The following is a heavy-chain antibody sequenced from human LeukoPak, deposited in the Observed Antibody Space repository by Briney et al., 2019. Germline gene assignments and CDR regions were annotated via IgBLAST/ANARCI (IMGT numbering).Heavy chain of an antibody. CDR2: IYPGDSDT. CDR3: ARLVGMGVSLVRDTAMDADY. D-gene: IGHD5-18*01. J-gene: IGHJ4*02. Sequence: GESLKISCKGSGYSFTSYWIGWVRQMPGKGLEWMGIIYPGDSDTRYSPSFQGQVTISADKSISTAYLQWSSLKASDTAMYYCARLVGMGVSLVRDTAMDADYRGQGTLVTVSS. CDR1: GYSFTSYW. V-gene: IGHV5-51*01.